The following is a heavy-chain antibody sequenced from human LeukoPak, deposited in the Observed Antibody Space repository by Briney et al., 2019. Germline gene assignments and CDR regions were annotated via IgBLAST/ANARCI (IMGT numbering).Heavy chain of an antibody. J-gene: IGHJ3*02. D-gene: IGHD3-22*01. V-gene: IGHV3-23*01. CDR2: ISGSGGST. CDR3: AKAWDSSGYYSDVWGDAFDI. Sequence: GGSLRLSCAASGFTFSSYGMSWVRQAPGKGLEWVSAISGSGGSTYYADSVKGRFTISRDNSKNTLYLQMNSLRAEDTAVYYCAKAWDSSGYYSDVWGDAFDIWGQGTMVTVSS. CDR1: GFTFSSYG.